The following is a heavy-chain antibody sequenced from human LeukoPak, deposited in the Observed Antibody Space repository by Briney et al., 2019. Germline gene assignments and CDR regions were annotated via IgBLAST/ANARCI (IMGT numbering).Heavy chain of an antibody. CDR2: MSYDGSNK. Sequence: GKSLRLSCAASGFTFSNYAMHWVRQAPGKGLEWVAVMSYDGSNKYYADSVKGRFTISRDISKNTLYLQMNSLRAEDTAVYYCARESAVTTKPPYYYYYYMDVWGKGTTVTVSS. CDR1: GFTFSNYA. J-gene: IGHJ6*03. D-gene: IGHD4-11*01. V-gene: IGHV3-30*07. CDR3: ARESAVTTKPPYYYYYYMDV.